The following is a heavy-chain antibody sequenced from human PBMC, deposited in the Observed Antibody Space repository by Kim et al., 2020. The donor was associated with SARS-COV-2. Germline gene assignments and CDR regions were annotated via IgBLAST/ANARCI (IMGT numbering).Heavy chain of an antibody. V-gene: IGHV4-34*01. CDR3: ARAVPAAAKNGYFQH. Sequence: PSLKSRVTISVDTSKNQFSLKLSSVTAADTAVYYCARAVPAAAKNGYFQHWGQGTLVTVSS. J-gene: IGHJ1*01. D-gene: IGHD2-2*01.